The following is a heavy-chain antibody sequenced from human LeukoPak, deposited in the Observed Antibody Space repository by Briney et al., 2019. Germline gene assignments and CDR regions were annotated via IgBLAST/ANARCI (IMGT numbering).Heavy chain of an antibody. CDR3: ARDGRFGELDY. CDR1: GLTFSSYD. Sequence: GGSLRLSCAAFGLTFSSYDMHWIRQAPGKGLEWVSSIGATGDTYYTDSVKGRFTISRENAKKSVYLQMNSLRAEDTAVYYCARDGRFGELDYWGQGTLVTVSS. J-gene: IGHJ4*02. D-gene: IGHD3-10*01. V-gene: IGHV3-13*01. CDR2: IGATGDT.